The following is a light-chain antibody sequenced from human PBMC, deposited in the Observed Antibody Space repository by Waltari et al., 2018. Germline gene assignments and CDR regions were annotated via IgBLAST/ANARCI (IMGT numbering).Light chain of an antibody. V-gene: IGKV1-39*01. Sequence: DIQMTQSPSSLSASVGDRVTITGRASQSISSYLNWYQQKPGKAPKLLIYAASSLQSGVPSRFSGSGSGTDFTLTISSLQPEDFATYFCQQSYSTLRTFGQGTKLEI. J-gene: IGKJ2*02. CDR2: AAS. CDR1: QSISSY. CDR3: QQSYSTLRT.